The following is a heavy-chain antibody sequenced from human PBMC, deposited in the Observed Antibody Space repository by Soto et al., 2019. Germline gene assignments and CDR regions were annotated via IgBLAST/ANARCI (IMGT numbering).Heavy chain of an antibody. CDR2: IKSKTDGGTT. CDR1: GFTFSNAW. D-gene: IGHD2-15*01. Sequence: GGSLRLSCAASGFTFSNAWINWVRQAPGKGLEWVGRIKSKTDGGTTDYAEPVKGRFTISRDDSKNTLYLQMNSLKTEDTAVYYCTTNVIVVVVAATRYGMDVWGQGTTVTVSS. V-gene: IGHV3-15*07. J-gene: IGHJ6*02. CDR3: TTNVIVVVVAATRYGMDV.